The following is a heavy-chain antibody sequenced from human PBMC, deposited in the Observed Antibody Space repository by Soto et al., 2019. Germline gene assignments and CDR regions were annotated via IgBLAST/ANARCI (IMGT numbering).Heavy chain of an antibody. V-gene: IGHV3-7*01. CDR1: GFTFSSYW. CDR2: IKKDGSEK. D-gene: IGHD3-16*01. CDR3: ARDWTLWYFDY. J-gene: IGHJ4*02. Sequence: EVQLVESGGGLVQPGGSLRLSCAASGFTFSSYWMSWVRQAPGKGLEWVANIKKDGSEKYYVDSVKGRFTISRDNAKNSLYLQMNSLRAEDTAVYYCARDWTLWYFDYWGQGTLVTVSS.